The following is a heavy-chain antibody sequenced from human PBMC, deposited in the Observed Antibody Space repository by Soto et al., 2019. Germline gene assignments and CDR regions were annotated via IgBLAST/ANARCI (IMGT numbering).Heavy chain of an antibody. CDR1: GFTFSSYA. CDR3: ARPFPGYTYYYYGMDV. Sequence: EVQVLESGGGLVQPGGSPRLSCAASGFTFSSYAMSWVRQAPGKGLEWVSTIRRSGDTTYYADSVKGRFTVSRDNSKNALYLQLNSLRAEDTAVYYCARPFPGYTYYYYGMDVWGQGTTVTVSS. CDR2: IRRSGDTT. D-gene: IGHD1-1*01. J-gene: IGHJ6*02. V-gene: IGHV3-23*01.